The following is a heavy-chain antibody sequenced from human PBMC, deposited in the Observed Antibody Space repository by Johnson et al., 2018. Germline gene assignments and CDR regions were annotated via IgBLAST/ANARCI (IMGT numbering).Heavy chain of an antibody. V-gene: IGHV3-30-3*01. CDR2: ISSDGSNK. CDR3: ARSRSDYYVIDI. J-gene: IGHJ3*02. D-gene: IGHD3-3*01. Sequence: QVQLVQSGGGVVQPGRSLRLSCAASGFTFRSYAMNWVRQAPGKGLEWVAGISSDGSNKYYGDSVKGRLTISRDNSKNTLYLQMNSLRAEDTAVYYCARSRSDYYVIDIWGQGTMVTVSP. CDR1: GFTFRSYA.